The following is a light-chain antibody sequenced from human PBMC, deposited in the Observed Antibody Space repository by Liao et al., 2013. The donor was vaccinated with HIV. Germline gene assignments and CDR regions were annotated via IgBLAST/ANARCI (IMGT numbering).Light chain of an antibody. CDR2: EDI. CDR1: VLAKKY. CDR3: YSAADNNRGW. J-gene: IGLJ3*02. Sequence: SYELTQPSSVSVSPGQTARITCSGGVLAKKYARWFQQKPGQAPVLVIYEDIERPSGIPDRFSGSTSGTTVTLTISGAQVEDEADYYCYSAADNNRGWFGGGTKLTVL. V-gene: IGLV3-27*01.